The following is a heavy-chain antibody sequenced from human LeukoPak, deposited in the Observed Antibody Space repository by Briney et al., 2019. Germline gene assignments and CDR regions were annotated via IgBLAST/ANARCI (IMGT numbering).Heavy chain of an antibody. J-gene: IGHJ4*02. Sequence: GESLKISCKGSGYRFTCDWISWVRQAPGKGVEWVSVISGSGGSTYYADSVKGRFTISRDNSKNILYLQMNSLRAEDTALYYCARAGAMYYFDFWGQGTLVTVSS. CDR2: ISGSGGST. V-gene: IGHV3-23*01. CDR1: GYRFTCDW. CDR3: ARAGAMYYFDF. D-gene: IGHD2-2*01.